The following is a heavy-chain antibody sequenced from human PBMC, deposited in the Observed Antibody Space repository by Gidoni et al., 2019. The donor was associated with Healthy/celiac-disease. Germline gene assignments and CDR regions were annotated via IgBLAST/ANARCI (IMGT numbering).Heavy chain of an antibody. CDR3: ARVWATVVTQGAFDI. CDR1: GGSFSGYY. V-gene: IGHV4-34*01. Sequence: QVQLQQWGAGLLKPSETLSLPCAVYGGSFSGYYWSWIRQPPGKGLEWIGEINHSGSTNYNPSLKSRVTISVDTSKNQFSLKLSSVTAADTAVYYCARVWATVVTQGAFDIWGQGTMVTVSS. CDR2: INHSGST. D-gene: IGHD4-17*01. J-gene: IGHJ3*02.